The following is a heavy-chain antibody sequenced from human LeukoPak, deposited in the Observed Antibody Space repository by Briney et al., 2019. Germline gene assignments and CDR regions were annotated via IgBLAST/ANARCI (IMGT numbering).Heavy chain of an antibody. D-gene: IGHD3-10*01. V-gene: IGHV3-74*01. CDR1: GFTFSSYW. CDR3: ARTRMVRGVISIRDYFDY. CDR2: INSDGSRT. J-gene: IGHJ4*02. Sequence: PGGSLRVSCAASGFTFSSYWMHWVRQAPGKGLVWVSRINSDGSRTNYADSVKGRFTISRDNAKNTLYLQMNSLRAEDTAVYYCARTRMVRGVISIRDYFDYWGQGTLVTVSS.